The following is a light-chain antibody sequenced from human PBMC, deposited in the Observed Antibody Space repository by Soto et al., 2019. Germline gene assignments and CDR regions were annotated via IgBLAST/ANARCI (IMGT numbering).Light chain of an antibody. CDR1: SSDVGGYNY. V-gene: IGLV2-14*01. J-gene: IGLJ3*02. CDR2: DVS. CDR3: SSYTSSSTLGV. Sequence: QSVLTQPASVSGSPGQSITISGTGTSSDVGGYNYVSWYQQHPGKAPTLMIYDVSNRPSGVSNRFSGSKSGNTASLTISGLQAEDEADYYCSSYTSSSTLGVFGGGTKLTVL.